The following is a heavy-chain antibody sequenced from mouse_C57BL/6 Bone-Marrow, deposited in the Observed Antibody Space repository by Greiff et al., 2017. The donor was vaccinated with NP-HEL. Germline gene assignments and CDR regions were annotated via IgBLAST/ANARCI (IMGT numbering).Heavy chain of an antibody. V-gene: IGHV14-3*01. CDR2: IDPANGNT. CDR3: ARGGFRYYYGSSYDWFAY. Sequence: EVKLVESVAELVRPGASVKLSCTASGFNIKNTYMHWVKQRPEQGLEWIGRIDPANGNTKYAPKFQGKATITADTSSNTAYLQLSSLTSEDTAIYYCARGGFRYYYGSSYDWFAYWGQGTLVTVSA. J-gene: IGHJ3*01. D-gene: IGHD1-1*01. CDR1: GFNIKNTY.